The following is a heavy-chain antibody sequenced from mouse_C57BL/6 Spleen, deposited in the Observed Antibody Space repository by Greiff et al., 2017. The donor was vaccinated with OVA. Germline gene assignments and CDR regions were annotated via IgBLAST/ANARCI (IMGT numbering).Heavy chain of an antibody. J-gene: IGHJ4*01. CDR2: IYPGGGYT. V-gene: IGHV1-63*01. D-gene: IGHD1-1*01. CDR1: GYTFTNYW. CDR3: ARSGGYLLLRSDYYAMDY. Sequence: QVQLQQSGAELVRPGTSVKMSCKASGYTFTNYWIGWAKQRPGHGLEWIGDIYPGGGYTNYNEKFKGKATLTSDTSSSTAYMQLSSLTSEDSAIYFCARSGGYLLLRSDYYAMDYWGQGTSVTVSS.